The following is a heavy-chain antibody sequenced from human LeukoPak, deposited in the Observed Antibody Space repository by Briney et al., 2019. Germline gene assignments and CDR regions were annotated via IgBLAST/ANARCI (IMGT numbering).Heavy chain of an antibody. CDR1: GFTFSSYW. CDR2: INTDGSST. Sequence: GGSLRLSCAASGFTFSSYWMHWVRQAPGKGLVWVSRINTDGSSTSYADSVKGRFTISRDNAKNTLYLQMNSLRAEDTAVYYSAAADYYFDYWGQGTLVTVSS. CDR3: AAADYYFDY. V-gene: IGHV3-74*01. D-gene: IGHD6-13*01. J-gene: IGHJ4*02.